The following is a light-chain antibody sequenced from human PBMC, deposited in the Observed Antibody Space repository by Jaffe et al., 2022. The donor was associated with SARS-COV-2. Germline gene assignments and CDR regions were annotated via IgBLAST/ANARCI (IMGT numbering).Light chain of an antibody. CDR2: KAS. Sequence: DIQLTQSPSALSASVGDIVTITCRASQYIDSWLAWYQQKPGRAPKLLMYKASILESGVPSRFSGSGSGTEFTLTISRLQPDDFATYYCKQYTTWTSGQTFGQGTKVEVK. CDR1: QYIDSW. J-gene: IGKJ1*01. CDR3: KQYTTWTSGQT. V-gene: IGKV1-5*03.